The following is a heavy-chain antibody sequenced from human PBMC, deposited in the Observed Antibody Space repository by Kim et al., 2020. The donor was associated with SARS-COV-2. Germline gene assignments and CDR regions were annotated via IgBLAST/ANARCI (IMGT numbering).Heavy chain of an antibody. V-gene: IGHV4-4*07. D-gene: IGHD6-19*01. J-gene: IGHJ5*02. Sequence: YNPSLKSRVTMSVDTSKSQFSLKLSSVTAADTAVYYCARVRSSGWYWFDPWGQGTLVTVSS. CDR3: ARVRSSGWYWFDP.